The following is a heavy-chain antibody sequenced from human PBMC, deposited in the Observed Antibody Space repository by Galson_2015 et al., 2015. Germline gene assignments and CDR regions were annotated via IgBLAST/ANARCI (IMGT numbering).Heavy chain of an antibody. Sequence: SLRLSCAASGFTFSNYWMSWVRQAPGKGLEWVANIKEDGSEKYYVDSVKGRFTISRDNAKNSLYLQMNSLRAEDTAVYYCARDLRGYSYGYIVAYGMDVWGQGTTVTVSS. D-gene: IGHD5-18*01. CDR2: IKEDGSEK. V-gene: IGHV3-7*03. J-gene: IGHJ6*02. CDR1: GFTFSNYW. CDR3: ARDLRGYSYGYIVAYGMDV.